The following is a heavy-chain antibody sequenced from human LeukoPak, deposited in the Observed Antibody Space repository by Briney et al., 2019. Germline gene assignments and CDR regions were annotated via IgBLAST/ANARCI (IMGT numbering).Heavy chain of an antibody. CDR2: INHSGST. V-gene: IGHV4-34*01. J-gene: IGHJ3*02. CDR3: ATGGPYSSLAWGVGNAFDS. Sequence: SETLSLTCAVYGGSFSGYYWSWIRQPPGKGLEWIGEINHSGSTNYNPSLKSRVTISVDTSKNQFSLKLSSVTAADTAVYYCATGGPYSSLAWGVGNAFDSWGQGTMVTVSA. CDR1: GGSFSGYY. D-gene: IGHD6-13*01.